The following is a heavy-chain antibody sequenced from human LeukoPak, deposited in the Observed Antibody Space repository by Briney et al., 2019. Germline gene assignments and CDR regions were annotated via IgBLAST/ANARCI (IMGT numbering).Heavy chain of an antibody. CDR2: IDSSSGSR. CDR1: GFTFTTYS. CDR3: ARGASWPGFFDF. D-gene: IGHD2-2*01. J-gene: IGHJ4*02. V-gene: IGHV3-48*02. Sequence: PGGSLRLSCAASGFTFTTYSMNWVRQAPGKGLEWVSYIDSSSGSRWYTDSVKGRFTISRDNAKNSLFLQMNSLRDEDTAVYYCARGASWPGFFDFWGQGILVTVSS.